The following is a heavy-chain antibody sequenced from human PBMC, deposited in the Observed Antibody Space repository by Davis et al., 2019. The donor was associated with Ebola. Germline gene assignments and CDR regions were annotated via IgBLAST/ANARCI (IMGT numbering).Heavy chain of an antibody. CDR1: GFTFSGHA. CDR2: ISDAATGNT. J-gene: IGHJ6*02. V-gene: IGHV3-23*01. Sequence: PGGSLRLSCAASGFTFSGHAMNWVRQAPGKGLEWVSTISDAATGNTHYADSVEGRFTISRDDSRNTVFLQMNTLRAEDTAVYYCARSRGYSAYVNADYYGMDVWGQGTTVTVSS. CDR3: ARSRGYSAYVNADYYGMDV. D-gene: IGHD5-12*01.